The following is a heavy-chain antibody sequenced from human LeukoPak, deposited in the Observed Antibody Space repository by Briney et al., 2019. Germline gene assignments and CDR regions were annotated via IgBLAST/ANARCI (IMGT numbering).Heavy chain of an antibody. V-gene: IGHV4-34*01. CDR3: ATALSLPQFDY. J-gene: IGHJ4*02. CDR2: INHSGST. Sequence: SETLSLTCAVYGGSFSGYYWSWIRQPPGKGLEWIGEINHSGSTNYNPSLKSRVTISVDTSKNQFSLKLSSVTAADTAVYYCATALSLPQFDYWGQGTLATVSS. CDR1: GGSFSGYY.